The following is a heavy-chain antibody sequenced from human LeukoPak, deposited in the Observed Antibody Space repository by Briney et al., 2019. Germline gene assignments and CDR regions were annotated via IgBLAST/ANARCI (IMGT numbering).Heavy chain of an antibody. CDR3: ARLNNRVLFDS. V-gene: IGHV4-4*07. Sequence: SETLSLTCTVSGDSISSSYWSWIRQPAGKGLEWIRRIYSSGITNYNPSLNSRVTMSLDTSKNQFSLKLNSVTAADTALYYCARLNNRVLFDSWDQGTLVTVSS. D-gene: IGHD1-14*01. J-gene: IGHJ4*02. CDR1: GDSISSSY. CDR2: IYSSGIT.